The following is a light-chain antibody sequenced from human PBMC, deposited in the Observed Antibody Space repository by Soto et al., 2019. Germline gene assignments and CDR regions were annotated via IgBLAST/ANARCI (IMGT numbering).Light chain of an antibody. CDR3: QLYSSYWT. J-gene: IGKJ1*01. V-gene: IGKV1-5*01. CDR2: GAS. Sequence: DIQMTQSPSTLSASVGDRVTITCRASQSISSRLAWYQQKPGKAPNLLSYGASTLESGVPSRFSGSGSGTEFTLTISSLQSDDFATYYCQLYSSYWTFGQGTNGDIK. CDR1: QSISSR.